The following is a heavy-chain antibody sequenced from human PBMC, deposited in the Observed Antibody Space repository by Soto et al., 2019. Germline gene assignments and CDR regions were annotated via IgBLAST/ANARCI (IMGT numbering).Heavy chain of an antibody. CDR3: ARSSGRRHVFTFDYGLDV. CDR1: GFSVGDNY. Sequence: QVQLVESGGGLVEPGGSLRLSCAASGFSVGDNYMTWIRQAPGKGLEWLSYSSSSGGYTNYADSVKGRFTISRDNAKNSLYLQIDSLRAEDTAVYFCARSSGRRHVFTFDYGLDVWGQGTMVTVSS. D-gene: IGHD3-16*01. J-gene: IGHJ6*02. CDR2: SSSSGGYT. V-gene: IGHV3-11*06.